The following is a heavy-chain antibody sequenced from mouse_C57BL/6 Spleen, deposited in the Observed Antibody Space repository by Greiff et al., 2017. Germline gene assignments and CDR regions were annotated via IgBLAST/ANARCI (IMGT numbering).Heavy chain of an antibody. Sequence: EVQLVESGGGLVKPGGSLKLSCAASGFTFSDYGMHWVRQAPEKGLEWVAYISSGSSPIYYADTVKGRFTISRDNAKNTLFLQMTSLRSEDTAMYYCARPGYYSNSYYFDYWGQGTTLTVSS. CDR2: ISSGSSPI. V-gene: IGHV5-17*01. J-gene: IGHJ2*01. D-gene: IGHD2-5*01. CDR1: GFTFSDYG. CDR3: ARPGYYSNSYYFDY.